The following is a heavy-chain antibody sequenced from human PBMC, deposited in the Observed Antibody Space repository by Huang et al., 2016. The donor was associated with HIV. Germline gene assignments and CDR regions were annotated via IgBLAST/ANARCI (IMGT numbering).Heavy chain of an antibody. V-gene: IGHV1-69*01. Sequence: QVQLVQSGAEVKKPGSSVKVSYKASGGSFISYAFSWVRQAPGQGLEWMGGTMPNFGKTKYGQKFQGRGTITAEESTSTAYMELSSLRSEDTAVYYCARDRWDLLVPTGSDYYYGMGVWGQGTTVTVSS. CDR2: TMPNFGKT. D-gene: IGHD2-15*01. CDR3: ARDRWDLLVPTGSDYYYGMGV. CDR1: GGSFISYA. J-gene: IGHJ6*02.